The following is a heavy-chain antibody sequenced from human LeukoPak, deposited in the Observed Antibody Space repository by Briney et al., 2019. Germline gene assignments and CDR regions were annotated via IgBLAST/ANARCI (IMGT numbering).Heavy chain of an antibody. CDR1: GFIFSDYG. CDR3: AKDKEGTVTTGALDI. D-gene: IGHD4-11*01. V-gene: IGHV3-30*02. J-gene: IGHJ3*02. Sequence: GGSLRLSCAVSGFIFSDYGMHWVRQAPGKGLEWVAFIRFDGRSEDYADSVKGRFTVSRDDSKNTLYLQRSSLRSEDTAVYWCAKDKEGTVTTGALDIWGQGTMVTVSS. CDR2: IRFDGRSE.